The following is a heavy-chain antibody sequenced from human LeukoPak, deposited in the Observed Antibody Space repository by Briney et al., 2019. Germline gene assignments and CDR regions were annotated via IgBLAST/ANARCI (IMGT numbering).Heavy chain of an antibody. J-gene: IGHJ4*02. CDR1: GFTFSSYE. D-gene: IGHD3-10*01. V-gene: IGHV3-20*04. Sequence: GGSLRLSCAASGFTFSSYEMNWVRQAPGKGLEWVSGINWNGGSTGYADSVKGRFTISRDNAKNSLYLQMNSLRAEDTALYYCARERGLISGSYRVFFDYWGQGTLVTVSS. CDR3: ARERGLISGSYRVFFDY. CDR2: INWNGGST.